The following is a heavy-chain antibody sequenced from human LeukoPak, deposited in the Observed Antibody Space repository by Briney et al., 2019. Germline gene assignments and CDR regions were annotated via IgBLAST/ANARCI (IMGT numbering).Heavy chain of an antibody. CDR3: ARDGHTVVGATISPWVPRFDY. Sequence: GASVKVSCKASGYTFTSYGISWVRQAPGQGLEWMGWISAYNGNTNYAQKLQGRVTMTTDTSTSTAYMELRSLRSDDTAVYYCARDGHTVVGATISPWVPRFDYWGQGTLVTVSS. CDR1: GYTFTSYG. CDR2: ISAYNGNT. D-gene: IGHD1-26*01. V-gene: IGHV1-18*04. J-gene: IGHJ4*02.